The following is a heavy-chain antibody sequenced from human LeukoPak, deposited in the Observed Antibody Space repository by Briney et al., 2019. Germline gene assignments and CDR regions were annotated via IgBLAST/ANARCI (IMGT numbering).Heavy chain of an antibody. CDR1: GYTFYTYG. V-gene: IGHV1-18*01. Sequence: ASVKVLCRPSGYTFYTYGITWVRQAPGQGLEWMGWISTYNGNTNYAQKLQGRVTMTTDTSTTTAYMELRSLRSDDTAMYYCARDRMDTGTYFDYWGQGTLVTVSS. CDR2: ISTYNGNT. D-gene: IGHD5-18*01. J-gene: IGHJ4*02. CDR3: ARDRMDTGTYFDY.